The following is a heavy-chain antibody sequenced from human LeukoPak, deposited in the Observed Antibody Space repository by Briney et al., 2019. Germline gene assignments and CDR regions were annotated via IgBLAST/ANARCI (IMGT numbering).Heavy chain of an antibody. CDR3: ARVGKAYCGADCYPPGAFDI. CDR1: HYSISSTYY. J-gene: IGHJ3*02. V-gene: IGHV4-38-2*02. D-gene: IGHD2-21*02. CDR2: IYHSGST. Sequence: PSETLSLTCTVSHYSISSTYYWGWIRQPPGKGLEWIASIYHSGSTHYNPSLKSRVTISIDTPKNQFSLKMNSVTAADTAMYFCARVGKAYCGADCYPPGAFDIWGQATMVTVSS.